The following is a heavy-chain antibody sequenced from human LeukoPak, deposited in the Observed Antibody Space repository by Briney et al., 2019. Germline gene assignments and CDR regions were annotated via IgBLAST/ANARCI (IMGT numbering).Heavy chain of an antibody. CDR1: GGSISSYY. CDR3: ARVIGEPLFSYYYYYMDV. D-gene: IGHD2/OR15-2a*01. J-gene: IGHJ6*03. Sequence: SETLSLTCTVSGGSISSYYWSWIRQPAGKGLEWIGRIYTSGSTNYNPSLKSRVTMSVDTSKNQFSLKLSSVTAADTAVYYCARVIGEPLFSYYYYYMDVWGKGTTVTISS. CDR2: IYTSGST. V-gene: IGHV4-4*07.